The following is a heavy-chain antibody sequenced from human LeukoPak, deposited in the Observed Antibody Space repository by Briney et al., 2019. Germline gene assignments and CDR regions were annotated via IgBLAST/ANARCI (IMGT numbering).Heavy chain of an antibody. CDR3: ARGTLYAY. J-gene: IGHJ4*02. CDR2: MYYSGTT. CDR1: GGSISTNSFS. Sequence: SETLSLTCIVSGGSISTNSFSWGWIRQAPGKGLEWIGSMYYSGTTYYNLSLRSRVTISVDTSKNQFSLELSSVTAADTAVYYCARGTLYAYWGQGTLVTVSS. D-gene: IGHD2-8*01. V-gene: IGHV4-39*01.